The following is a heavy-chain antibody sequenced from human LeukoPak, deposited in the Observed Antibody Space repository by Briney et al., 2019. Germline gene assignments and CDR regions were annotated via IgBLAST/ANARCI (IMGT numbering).Heavy chain of an antibody. CDR1: GFTFSSYS. D-gene: IGHD2-21*01. V-gene: IGHV3-30*02. Sequence: PGGSLRLSCAASGFTFSSYSMNWVRQAPGKGLEWVAFIRYDGTNKYYADSVKGRFTISRDNSKNTLYLQMNSLRVEDTAVYYCAPRVVVITAPFDYWGQGTLVTVSS. J-gene: IGHJ4*02. CDR3: APRVVVITAPFDY. CDR2: IRYDGTNK.